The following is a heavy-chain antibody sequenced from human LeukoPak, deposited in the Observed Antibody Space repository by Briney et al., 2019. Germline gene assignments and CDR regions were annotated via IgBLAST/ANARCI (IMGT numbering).Heavy chain of an antibody. Sequence: SETLSLTCAVSGGSISSSNWWSWVRQPPGKGLEWIGSIYHSGSTYYNPSLKSRVTISVDTSKNQFSLKLSSVTAADTAVYYCARSIAAAGTIYYYYYYYMDVWGKGTTVTVSS. CDR2: IYHSGST. D-gene: IGHD6-13*01. V-gene: IGHV4-4*02. CDR3: ARSIAAAGTIYYYYYYYMDV. J-gene: IGHJ6*03. CDR1: GGSISSSNW.